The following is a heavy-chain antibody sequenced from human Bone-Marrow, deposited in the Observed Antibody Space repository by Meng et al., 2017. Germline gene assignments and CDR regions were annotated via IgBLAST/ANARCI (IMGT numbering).Heavy chain of an antibody. V-gene: IGHV4-34*01. Sequence: QVQLEQWGAVLLKPSETLASACFVSGGSFRDYYWSWIRQPPGKGMEWIGEINHSGSTNYNPSLESRATISVDTSQNNLSLKLSSVTAADSAVYYCARGPTTKAHDFDYWGQGTLVTVSS. CDR1: GGSFRDYY. D-gene: IGHD4-11*01. CDR2: INHSGST. J-gene: IGHJ4*02. CDR3: ARGPTTKAHDFDY.